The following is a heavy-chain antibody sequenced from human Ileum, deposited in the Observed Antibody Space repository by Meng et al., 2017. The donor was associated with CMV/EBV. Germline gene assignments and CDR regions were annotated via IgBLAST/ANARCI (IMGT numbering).Heavy chain of an antibody. Sequence: GGSLRLSCAASGFTFSRYSLNWVRQAPGKGLEWVSVISGRSDFIYYADSMKGRFTVSRDNAKNSLYLKMNSLRVEDTAVYYCVRAGGSHWGLGALVTVSS. CDR1: GFTFSRYS. D-gene: IGHD1-26*01. CDR2: ISGRSDFI. J-gene: IGHJ4*02. V-gene: IGHV3-21*01. CDR3: VRAGGSH.